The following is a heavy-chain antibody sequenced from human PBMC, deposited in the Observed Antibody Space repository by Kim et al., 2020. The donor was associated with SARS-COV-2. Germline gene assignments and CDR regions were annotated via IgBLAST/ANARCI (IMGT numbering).Heavy chain of an antibody. Sequence: GESLKISCKGSGFSFTGYWIAWVRQMSGKGLEWMGIIYPGDSDTRYSPSFQGQVTISADKSINTAYLQWSSLKASDTAMYYCARFLRSSGWYLGYWGQGTLVTVSS. V-gene: IGHV5-51*01. CDR3: ARFLRSSGWYLGY. D-gene: IGHD6-19*01. J-gene: IGHJ4*02. CDR2: IYPGDSDT. CDR1: GFSFTGYW.